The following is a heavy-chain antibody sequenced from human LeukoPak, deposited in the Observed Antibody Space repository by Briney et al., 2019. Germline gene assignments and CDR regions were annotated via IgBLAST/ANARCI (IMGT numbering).Heavy chain of an antibody. CDR2: IWYDGSNK. J-gene: IGHJ5*02. D-gene: IGHD3-10*01. CDR1: GFTFSNHG. Sequence: GGSLRLSCAASGFTFSNHGMHWVRQAPGKGPEWVALIWYDGSNKYYGDSVKGRFTISRDNSKNTVYLQMNSLRAEDTALYYCAKDISYGSGKNWGWFDPWGQGTLVTVSS. V-gene: IGHV3-33*06. CDR3: AKDISYGSGKNWGWFDP.